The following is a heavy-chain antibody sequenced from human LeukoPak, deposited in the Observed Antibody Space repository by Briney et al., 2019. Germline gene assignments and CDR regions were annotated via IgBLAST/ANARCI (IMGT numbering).Heavy chain of an antibody. CDR1: GFTVSSIH. CDR3: ARGGRGSAAVVAPRSFDI. J-gene: IGHJ3*02. CDR2: TCTGGNS. D-gene: IGHD3-22*01. Sequence: PGGSLRLSCAASGFTVSSIHMVWVRQAPGEGLEWVSVTCTGGNSYYADSVKGRFIISRDISKNTLYLQMNSLRAEDSALYYCARGGRGSAAVVAPRSFDIWGQGTMVTVSS. V-gene: IGHV3-53*01.